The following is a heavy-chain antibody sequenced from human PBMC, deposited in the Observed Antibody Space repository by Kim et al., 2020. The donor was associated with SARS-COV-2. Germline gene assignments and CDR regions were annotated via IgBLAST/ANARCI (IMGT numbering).Heavy chain of an antibody. D-gene: IGHD1-26*01. Sequence: ASVKVSCKVSGYTLTELSMHWVRQAPGKGLEWMGGFDPEDGETIYAQKFQGRVTMTEDTSTDTAYMELSSLRSEDTAVYYCATDSRLGGSLTDFDYWGQGTLVTVSS. CDR1: GYTLTELS. J-gene: IGHJ4*02. CDR3: ATDSRLGGSLTDFDY. V-gene: IGHV1-24*01. CDR2: FDPEDGET.